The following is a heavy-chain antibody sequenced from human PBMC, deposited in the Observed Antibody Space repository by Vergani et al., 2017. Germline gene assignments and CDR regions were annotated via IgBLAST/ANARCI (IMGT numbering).Heavy chain of an antibody. Sequence: EVQLVESGGGLVQPGGSLRLSCAASGFTFSSYWMHWVRQAPGKGLVWVSRINSDGSSTSYADSVKGRFTISSDNAKNTLYLQMNSLRAEDTAVYYCARPVDGDYSFDPWGQGTLVTVSS. CDR2: INSDGSST. V-gene: IGHV3-74*01. CDR3: ARPVDGDYSFDP. D-gene: IGHD4-17*01. J-gene: IGHJ5*02. CDR1: GFTFSSYW.